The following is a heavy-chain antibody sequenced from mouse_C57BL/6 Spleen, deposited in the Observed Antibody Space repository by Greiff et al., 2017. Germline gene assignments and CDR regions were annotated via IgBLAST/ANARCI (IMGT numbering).Heavy chain of an antibody. D-gene: IGHD2-4*01. Sequence: QVQLQQSGAELARPGASVKMSCKASGYTFTSYTMHWVKQRPGQGLEWIGYINPSSGYTKYNQKFKDKATLTADKSSSTAYMQLSSLTSEDSAVYYCARGGYDYDAAMDYWGQGTSVTVSS. CDR1: GYTFTSYT. CDR2: INPSSGYT. J-gene: IGHJ4*01. CDR3: ARGGYDYDAAMDY. V-gene: IGHV1-4*01.